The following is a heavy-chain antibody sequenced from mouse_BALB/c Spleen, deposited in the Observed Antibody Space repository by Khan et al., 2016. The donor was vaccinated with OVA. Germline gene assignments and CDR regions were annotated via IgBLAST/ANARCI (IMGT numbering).Heavy chain of an antibody. D-gene: IGHD2-4*01. Sequence: EVQLQESGPGLVKPSQSLSLTCTVTGYSITSDYAWNWIRQFPGNKLEWMGYISYSGSTSYNPSLKSRISITRDTSKNQFFLQLNSVTTEDTATXYCAIRIRGDYFDYWGQGTTLTVSS. CDR3: AIRIRGDYFDY. CDR1: GYSITSDYA. CDR2: ISYSGST. V-gene: IGHV3-2*02. J-gene: IGHJ2*01.